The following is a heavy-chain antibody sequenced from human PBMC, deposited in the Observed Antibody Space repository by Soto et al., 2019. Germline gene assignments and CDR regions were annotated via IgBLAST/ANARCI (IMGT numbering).Heavy chain of an antibody. CDR2: IKQDGSEK. Sequence: LRLSCAASGFTFSSYWMNWGRQAPGKGLEWVANIKQDGSEKYYVDSVKGRFTIPRDNAKNSLYLQMNSLRAEDTAVYYCAREIKTTAIKYYYYGMDVWGQGTTVTVSS. D-gene: IGHD4-4*01. J-gene: IGHJ6*02. V-gene: IGHV3-7*01. CDR3: AREIKTTAIKYYYYGMDV. CDR1: GFTFSSYW.